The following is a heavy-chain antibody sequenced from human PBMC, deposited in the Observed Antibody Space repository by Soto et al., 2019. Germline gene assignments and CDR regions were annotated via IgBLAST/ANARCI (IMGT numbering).Heavy chain of an antibody. CDR1: GNSISSGSY. V-gene: IGHV4-38-2*01. D-gene: IGHD6-13*01. CDR2: TDHIGNA. J-gene: IGHJ4*02. CDR3: ARAPSPLAAAVDY. Sequence: PSETLSLTCDVSGNSISSGSYWGWIRQPPGKGLEWIGTTDHIGNAYYNPSLKSRVTISIDPSKSQFSLKVLSVTAADTAVYYCARAPSPLAAAVDYWGQ.